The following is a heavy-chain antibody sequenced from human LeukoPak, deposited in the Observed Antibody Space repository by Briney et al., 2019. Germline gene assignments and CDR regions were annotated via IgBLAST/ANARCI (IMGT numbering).Heavy chain of an antibody. CDR3: ARGSTGRNIVVVPADRPFDY. V-gene: IGHV4-34*01. J-gene: IGHJ4*02. CDR1: GGSFSGYY. D-gene: IGHD2-2*02. Sequence: SETLSLTCAVSGGSFSGYYWSWVRQPPGKGLEWIGEINSSGSTNYTPSVKSRVTISVDTSKNKFSLKLSSVTAADTAVYYCARGSTGRNIVVVPADRPFDYWGQGTLVTVSS. CDR2: INSSGST.